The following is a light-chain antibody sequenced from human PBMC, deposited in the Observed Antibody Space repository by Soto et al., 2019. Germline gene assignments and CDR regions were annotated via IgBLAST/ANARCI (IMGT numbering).Light chain of an antibody. J-gene: IGKJ1*01. CDR3: QQYDSNPRT. CDR1: QSVLYSSNNKNY. Sequence: DIVMTQSPDSLSVSLGERATINCKASQSVLYSSNNKNYLAWYQQKPGQPPKLLIYCASTRESGVPDRFSGSGSGTDFPLSICNLQAKDVAVYSCQQYDSNPRTFGQGTKVEIK. V-gene: IGKV4-1*01. CDR2: CAS.